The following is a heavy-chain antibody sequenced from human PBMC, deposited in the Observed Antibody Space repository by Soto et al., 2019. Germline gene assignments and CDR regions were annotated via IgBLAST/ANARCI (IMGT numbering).Heavy chain of an antibody. D-gene: IGHD3-3*01. J-gene: IGHJ4*02. Sequence: RQDPRTGLEWFSGISWNSGSMGYAASVKGRFTISRDNAKNSLYLQMNSLRAEDTALYYCAKDSTLNVFLEWACIDYLCQVTLVIVS. CDR2: ISWNSGSM. V-gene: IGHV3-9*01. CDR3: AKDSTLNVFLEWACIDY.